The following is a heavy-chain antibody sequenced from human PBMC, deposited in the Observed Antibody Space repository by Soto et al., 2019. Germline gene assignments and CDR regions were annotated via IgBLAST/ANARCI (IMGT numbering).Heavy chain of an antibody. CDR3: AKDLHWFAMDV. J-gene: IGHJ6*02. CDR2: IWYDGSNQ. CDR1: GLTISSYG. V-gene: IGHV3-33*06. D-gene: IGHD3-10*01. Sequence: PGGSLRLSCAASGLTISSYGIHWVRQAPGKGLEWVAGIWYDGSNQYYADSVKGRFTISRDNSMNTLYLQMNSLRADDTAIYYCAKDLHWFAMDVWGQGTTVTVSS.